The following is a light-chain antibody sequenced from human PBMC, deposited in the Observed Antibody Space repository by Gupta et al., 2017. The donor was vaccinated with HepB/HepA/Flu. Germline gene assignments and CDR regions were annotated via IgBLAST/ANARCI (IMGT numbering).Light chain of an antibody. CDR2: KAS. CDR3: QQNNSYMWT. Sequence: DVQMTQSPSTLSASVGDRVTITCRASQTISSWLAWYQQKPGKAPKLLIYKASSLESGVPSRFSGSGSGTEFTLTISSLQPDDLATYYCQQNNSYMWTFGQGTKVEIK. J-gene: IGKJ1*01. CDR1: QTISSW. V-gene: IGKV1-5*03.